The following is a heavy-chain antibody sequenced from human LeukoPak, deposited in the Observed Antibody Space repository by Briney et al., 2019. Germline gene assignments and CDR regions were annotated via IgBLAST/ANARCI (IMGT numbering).Heavy chain of an antibody. V-gene: IGHV4-39*02. J-gene: IGHJ5*02. CDR2: IYYSEST. D-gene: IGHD1-26*01. CDR3: ARDRRLNSGSYYLWFDP. CDR1: GGSISSSSYY. Sequence: SETLSLTCTVSGGSISSSSYYWGWIRQPPGKGLEWIGSIYYSESTYYNPSLKSRVTISVDTSKNQFSLKLSSVTAADTAVYYCARDRRLNSGSYYLWFDPWGQGTLVTVSS.